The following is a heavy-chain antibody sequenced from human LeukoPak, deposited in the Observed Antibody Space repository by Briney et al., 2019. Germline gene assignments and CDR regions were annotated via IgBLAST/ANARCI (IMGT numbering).Heavy chain of an antibody. CDR1: GFTFSSYE. D-gene: IGHD3-10*02. J-gene: IGHJ6*04. CDR2: TRYDGSNK. CDR3: AELGITMIGGV. V-gene: IGHV3-30*02. Sequence: GGSLRLSCAASGFTFSSYEMNWFRQAPGKGLEWVAFTRYDGSNKYYADSVKGRFTISRDNAKNSLYLQMNSLRAEDTAVYYCAELGITMIGGVWGKGTTVTISS.